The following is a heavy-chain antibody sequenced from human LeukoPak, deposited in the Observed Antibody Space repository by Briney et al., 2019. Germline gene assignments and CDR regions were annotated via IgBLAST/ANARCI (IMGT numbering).Heavy chain of an antibody. V-gene: IGHV3-21*01. CDR1: GFTFSSYS. J-gene: IGHJ4*02. Sequence: GGSLRLSCAASGFTFSSYSMNWVRQAPGKGLEWVSSISGNSRYIYYADSVKGRFTISRDNARNSFYLQMNSLRPEDTAVYYCARNYIVVAPAAPDYWGQGTLVTVSS. CDR2: ISGNSRYI. CDR3: ARNYIVVAPAAPDY. D-gene: IGHD2-2*01.